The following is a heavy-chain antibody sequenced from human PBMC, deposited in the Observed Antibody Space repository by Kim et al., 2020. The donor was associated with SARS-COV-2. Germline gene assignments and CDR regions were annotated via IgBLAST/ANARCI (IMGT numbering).Heavy chain of an antibody. CDR1: GGTFSSYA. CDR2: IIPIFGTA. D-gene: IGHD3-10*01. Sequence: SVKVSCKASGGTFSSYAISWVRQAPGQGLEWMGGIIPIFGTANYAQKFQGRVTITADESTSTAYMELSSLRSEDTAVYYCARDGRYYGSGSRGFDYWGQGTLVTVSS. J-gene: IGHJ4*02. V-gene: IGHV1-69*13. CDR3: ARDGRYYGSGSRGFDY.